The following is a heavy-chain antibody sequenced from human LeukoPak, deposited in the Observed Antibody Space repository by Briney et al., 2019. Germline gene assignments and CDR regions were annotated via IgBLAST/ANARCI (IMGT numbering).Heavy chain of an antibody. V-gene: IGHV4-59*01. CDR3: VRSDDFWSGYYGY. D-gene: IGHD3-3*01. CDR2: IFYSGST. CDR1: GGSISSYC. Sequence: SETLSLTCTVSGGSISSYCWSWIRQPPGKGLEWIGYIFYSGSTNYNPSLKSRVTISVDTSKNQFSLRLSSVTAADTAVYYCVRSDDFWSGYYGYWGQGTLVTVSS. J-gene: IGHJ4*02.